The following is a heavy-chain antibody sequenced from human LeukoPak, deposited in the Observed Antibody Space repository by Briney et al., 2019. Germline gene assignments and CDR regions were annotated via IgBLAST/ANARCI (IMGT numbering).Heavy chain of an antibody. D-gene: IGHD4-17*01. CDR3: ARVTSYGDYVTSNFDY. J-gene: IGHJ4*02. CDR2: IIPIFGTA. V-gene: IGHV1-69*13. CDR1: GGTFSSYA. Sequence: SVKVSCKASGGTFSSYAISWGRQAPGQGLEWMGGIIPIFGTANYAQKFQGRVTSTAEESTSTAYMELSSLRSEDTAVYYCARVTSYGDYVTSNFDYWGQGTLVTVSS.